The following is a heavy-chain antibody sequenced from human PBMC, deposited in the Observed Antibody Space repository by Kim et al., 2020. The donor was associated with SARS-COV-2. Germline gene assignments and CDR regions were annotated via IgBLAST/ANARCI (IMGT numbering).Heavy chain of an antibody. CDR2: ISAYNGNT. CDR1: GYTFTSYG. J-gene: IGHJ5*02. Sequence: ASVKVSCKASGYTFTSYGISWVRQAPGQGLEWMGWISAYNGNTNYAQKLQGRVTMTTDTSTSTAYMELRSLRSDDTAVYYCARGPSYYDILTGLNWFDPWGQGTLVTVSS. CDR3: ARGPSYYDILTGLNWFDP. V-gene: IGHV1-18*01. D-gene: IGHD3-9*01.